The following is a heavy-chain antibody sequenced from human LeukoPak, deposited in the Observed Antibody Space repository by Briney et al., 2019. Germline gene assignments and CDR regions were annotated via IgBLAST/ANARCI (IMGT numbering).Heavy chain of an antibody. CDR2: IYYCGST. Sequence: PSHTLSLTCTVSGGFLSSTSYYWGWVRQPPGKGLEWVGRIYYCGSTYYNPSLKSRVTKSVDTSKNQLSLRLTYVTAADRAVYFHGGRAGSGLFNLPGGQGTLVTVSS. CDR1: GGFLSSTSYY. CDR3: GGRAGSGLFNLP. V-gene: IGHV4-39*01. D-gene: IGHD3/OR15-3a*01. J-gene: IGHJ4*02.